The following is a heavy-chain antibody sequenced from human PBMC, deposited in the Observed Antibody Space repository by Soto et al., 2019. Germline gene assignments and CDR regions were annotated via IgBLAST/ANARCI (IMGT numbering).Heavy chain of an antibody. CDR3: ASSSPLSRRRYPAWPPDY. CDR2: MNPNSGNT. V-gene: IGHV1-8*01. Sequence: ASVKVSCKASGYTFTSYDINWVRQATGQGLEWMGWMNPNSGNTGYAQKFQGRVTMTRNISISTAYMELSSRRSEDTAGYYCASSSPLSRRRYPAWPPDYWGQGTLVTVSS. J-gene: IGHJ4*02. D-gene: IGHD3-9*01. CDR1: GYTFTSYD.